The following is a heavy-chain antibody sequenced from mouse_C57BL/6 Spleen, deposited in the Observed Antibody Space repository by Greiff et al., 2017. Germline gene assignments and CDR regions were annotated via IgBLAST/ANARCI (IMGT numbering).Heavy chain of an antibody. J-gene: IGHJ3*01. D-gene: IGHD1-1*01. CDR2: IDPSDSYP. CDR1: GYTFTSYW. CDR3: AIYGSSGEFAY. Sequence: VQLQQPGAELVMPGASVKLSCKASGYTFTSYWMHWVKQRPGQGLEWIGEIDPSDSYPNYNQKFKGKSTLTVEKSSSTAYMQLSSLTSEDSAVYYCAIYGSSGEFAYWGQGTLVTVSA. V-gene: IGHV1-69*01.